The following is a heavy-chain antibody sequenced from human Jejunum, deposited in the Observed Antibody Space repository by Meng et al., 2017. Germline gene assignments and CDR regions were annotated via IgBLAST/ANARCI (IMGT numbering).Heavy chain of an antibody. CDR1: GFTFSSYS. D-gene: IGHD6-13*01. CDR2: ISSGSRYL. CDR3: ARDPSTIAAAVNWFDP. V-gene: IGHV3-21*01. Sequence: GESLKISCAASGFTFSSYSMNWVRQAPGKGLEWDSSISSGSRYLYYADSVKGRFTISRDNAKSSLYLQMNNLRVEDTAIYYCARDPSTIAAAVNWFDPWGQGTLVTVSS. J-gene: IGHJ5*02.